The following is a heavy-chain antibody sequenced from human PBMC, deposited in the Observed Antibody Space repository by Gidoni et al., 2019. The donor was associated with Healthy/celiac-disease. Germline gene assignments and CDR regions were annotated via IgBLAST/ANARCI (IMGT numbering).Heavy chain of an antibody. CDR2: IYYSGST. D-gene: IGHD2-2*01. V-gene: IGHV4-59*01. CDR3: ARGQSSPANFDY. Sequence: QVQLQASGPGLVKPSETLSLTCTVSGGSISSYYWSWIRQPPGKGLEWIGYIYYSGSTNYNPSLKSRVTISVDTSKNQFSLKLSSVTAADTAVYYCARGQSSPANFDYWGQGTLVTVSS. J-gene: IGHJ4*02. CDR1: GGSISSYY.